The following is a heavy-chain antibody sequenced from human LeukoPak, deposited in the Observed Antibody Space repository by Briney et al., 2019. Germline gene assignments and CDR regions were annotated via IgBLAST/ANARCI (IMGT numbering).Heavy chain of an antibody. V-gene: IGHV3-23*01. CDR2: ISGSGDTT. Sequence: GGSLRLSCADSGFTFSIYALSWVRQAPGKGLEWVSAISGSGDTTYYADSVRSRFTISRDNSKNTLYLQMNSLRAEDTAVYYCAKDSSYAFDIWGQGTMVTVSS. CDR3: AKDSSYAFDI. J-gene: IGHJ3*02. CDR1: GFTFSIYA.